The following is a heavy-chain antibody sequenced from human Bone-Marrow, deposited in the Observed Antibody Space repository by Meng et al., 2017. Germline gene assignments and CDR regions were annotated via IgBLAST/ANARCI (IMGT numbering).Heavy chain of an antibody. CDR3: AKPLTMTGYFFPGPYYYGMDV. CDR2: ISGSGGST. CDR1: GFTFSSYA. J-gene: IGHJ6*02. V-gene: IGHV3-23*01. D-gene: IGHD3-9*01. Sequence: GGPLRLSCAASGFTFSSYAMSWVRQAPGKGLEWVSAISGSGGSTYYADSVKGRFTISRDNSKNTLYLQMNSLRAEDTAVYYCAKPLTMTGYFFPGPYYYGMDVWGQGTTVTVSS.